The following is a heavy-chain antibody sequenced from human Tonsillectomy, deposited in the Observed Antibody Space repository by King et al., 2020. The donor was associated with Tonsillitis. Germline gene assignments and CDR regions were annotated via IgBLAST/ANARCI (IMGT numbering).Heavy chain of an antibody. CDR1: GFTVSSNY. CDR2: IYSGGTT. CDR3: ARAHSRSSRDY. Sequence: VQLVESGGGLIQPGGSLRLSCAASGFTVSSNYISWVRQTPGKGLEWVSVIYSGGTTYYADSVKDRFTISRDNSKNTVFLQMNDLRAEDKAVYYCARAHSRSSRDYWGQGTLVTVSS. V-gene: IGHV3-53*01. D-gene: IGHD3-16*01. J-gene: IGHJ4*02.